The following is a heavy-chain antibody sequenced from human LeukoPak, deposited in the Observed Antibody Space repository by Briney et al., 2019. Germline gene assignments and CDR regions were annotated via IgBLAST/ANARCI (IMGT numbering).Heavy chain of an antibody. CDR2: INPNSGGT. CDR1: VYTFTGYY. CDR3: ARADYAGNSELDY. D-gene: IGHD4-23*01. Sequence: ASVKVSCKASVYTFTGYYMHWVRQAPGQGLEWMGWINPNSGGTNYAQKFQGRVTMTRDTSISTAYMELSRLRSDDTAVYYCARADYAGNSELDYWGQGTLVTVSS. J-gene: IGHJ4*02. V-gene: IGHV1-2*02.